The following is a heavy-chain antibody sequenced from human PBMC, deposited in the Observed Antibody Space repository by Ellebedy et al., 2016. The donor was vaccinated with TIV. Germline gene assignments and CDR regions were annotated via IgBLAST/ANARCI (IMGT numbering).Heavy chain of an antibody. CDR1: GFTLRDYA. Sequence: GSLRLXXAASGFTLRDYAMSWIRQPPGKGLEWIGAFTHYGTTNYSPSLKGRATISADTSKKQFSLHLTSVTAADTAMYYCATHGVDSGYDFGYWGQGAVVTVSS. D-gene: IGHD5-12*01. CDR2: FTHYGTT. V-gene: IGHV4-34*08. CDR3: ATHGVDSGYDFGY. J-gene: IGHJ4*02.